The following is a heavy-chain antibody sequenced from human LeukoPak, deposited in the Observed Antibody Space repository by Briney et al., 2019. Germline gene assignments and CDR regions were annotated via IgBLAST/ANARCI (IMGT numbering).Heavy chain of an antibody. J-gene: IGHJ4*02. Sequence: ASVKVSCKASGYTFTGYYIHWVRQAPGQGLEWMGWINPNSAGTHYAQKFQGRVTMTRDTSISTAYMELSRLRSDDTAVYYCARAAGIVWPTGEFDYWGQGPLVTVSS. V-gene: IGHV1-2*02. CDR2: INPNSAGT. CDR1: GYTFTGYY. CDR3: ARAAGIVWPTGEFDY. D-gene: IGHD6-19*01.